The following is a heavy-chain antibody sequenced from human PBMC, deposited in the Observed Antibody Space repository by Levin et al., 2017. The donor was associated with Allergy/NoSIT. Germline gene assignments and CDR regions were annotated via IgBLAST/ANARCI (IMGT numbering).Heavy chain of an antibody. D-gene: IGHD3-10*01. J-gene: IGHJ6*02. Sequence: SGGSLRLSCVASELTFTTYAIHWVRQAPGKGLQWVAVISYDGSNTYYAESVKGRFSLSRDSSKNTLYLQMNSLRAEDTAVYYCASHLTVIRGYGNYGMDVWGQGTTVTVSS. V-gene: IGHV3-30*04. CDR3: ASHLTVIRGYGNYGMDV. CDR1: ELTFTTYA. CDR2: ISYDGSNT.